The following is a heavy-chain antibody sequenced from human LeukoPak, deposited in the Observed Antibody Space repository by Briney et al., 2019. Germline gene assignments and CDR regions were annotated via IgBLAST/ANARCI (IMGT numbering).Heavy chain of an antibody. D-gene: IGHD3-10*01. Sequence: PSETLSLTCTVSGGSISSSSYYWGWIRQPPGTGLEWIGSIYYSGSTYYNPSLKSRVTISVDTSKNQFSLKLSSVTAADTAVYYCARDGTMVRGVTFYYYYYMDVWGKGTTVTVSS. J-gene: IGHJ6*03. CDR1: GGSISSSSYY. CDR3: ARDGTMVRGVTFYYYYYMDV. V-gene: IGHV4-39*07. CDR2: IYYSGST.